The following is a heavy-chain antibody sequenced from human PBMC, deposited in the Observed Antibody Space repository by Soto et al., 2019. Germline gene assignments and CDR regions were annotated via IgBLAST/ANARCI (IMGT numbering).Heavy chain of an antibody. CDR1: GGSISSYY. CDR3: ARRIVGATDNWFDP. J-gene: IGHJ5*02. D-gene: IGHD1-26*01. Sequence: SATRSLTCPVSGGSISSYYWSWIRQPPGKGLERIGYIYYSGSTNYNPSLKSRVTISVDTSKNQFSLKLSSVTAADTAVYYCARRIVGATDNWFDPWGQGTLVT. V-gene: IGHV4-59*01. CDR2: IYYSGST.